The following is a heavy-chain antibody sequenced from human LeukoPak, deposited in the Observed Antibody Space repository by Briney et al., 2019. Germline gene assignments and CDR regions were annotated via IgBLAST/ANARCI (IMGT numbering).Heavy chain of an antibody. D-gene: IGHD4-23*01. CDR1: GFIFTTYA. Sequence: GGSLRLSCAASGFIFTTYAMGWVRQLPGKGLEWVSSVSSSGSDTYYTSSVKGRFTISRDNSKNTLYLQVNSLRVEDTAVYYCARRVLGAVGYFDYWGQGALVPVSS. CDR2: VSSSGSDT. V-gene: IGHV3-23*05. CDR3: ARRVLGAVGYFDY. J-gene: IGHJ4*02.